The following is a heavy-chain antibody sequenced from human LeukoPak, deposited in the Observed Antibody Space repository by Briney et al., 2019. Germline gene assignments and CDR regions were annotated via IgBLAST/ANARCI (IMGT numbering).Heavy chain of an antibody. V-gene: IGHV4-59*01. CDR1: GASISTYY. Sequence: SETLSLTCSVSGASISTYYWSWIRQSPEKGLEWIGYIHYSGSTSYNPSLKSRVTMSVDTSNDQFSLKVSSVTAADTAVYYCARGGSSWYADYWGQGTLVTVSS. D-gene: IGHD6-13*01. CDR3: ARGGSSWYADY. CDR2: IHYSGST. J-gene: IGHJ4*02.